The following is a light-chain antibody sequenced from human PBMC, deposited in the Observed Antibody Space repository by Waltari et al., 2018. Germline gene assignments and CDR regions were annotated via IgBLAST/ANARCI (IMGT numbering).Light chain of an antibody. CDR2: KVS. CDR3: MEGAQWYT. Sequence: DVVLTQSPLSLSVTLGQSASVSCRSSQSLAFSDGKTYLNWFHQRPGQSPRRLIYKVSNRESGVPDRISGSGSGTDFALKISRVEAKDVGVYYCMEGAQWYTFGQGTKLEIK. V-gene: IGKV2-30*01. J-gene: IGKJ2*01. CDR1: QSLAFSDGKTY.